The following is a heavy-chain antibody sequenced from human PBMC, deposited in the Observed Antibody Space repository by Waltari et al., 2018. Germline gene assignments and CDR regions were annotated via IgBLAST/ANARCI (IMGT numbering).Heavy chain of an antibody. D-gene: IGHD3-3*01. CDR3: ARDYDFWSGYYTGEGYFDY. J-gene: IGHJ4*02. CDR1: GYSISSGYY. CDR2: IYHSGST. Sequence: QVQLQESGPGLVKPSETLSLTCAVSGYSISSGYYWGWNRQPPGKGLEWIGSIYHSGSTYYNPSLKSRVTISVDTSKNQFSLKLSSVTAADTAVYYCARDYDFWSGYYTGEGYFDYWGQGTLVTVSS. V-gene: IGHV4-38-2*02.